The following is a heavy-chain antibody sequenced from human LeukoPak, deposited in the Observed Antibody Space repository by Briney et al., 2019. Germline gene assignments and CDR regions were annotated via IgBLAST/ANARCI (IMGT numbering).Heavy chain of an antibody. CDR1: GGSISSYY. CDR3: ARVRGSRTYYFDY. V-gene: IGHV4-59*01. D-gene: IGHD3-10*01. CDR2: IYYSGST. J-gene: IGHJ4*02. Sequence: SETLSLTCTVSGGSISSYYWSWIRQPPGKGLEWIGYIYYSGSTNYNPSLKSRLTISVDTSKNQFSLNLSSVTAADTAVYYCARVRGSRTYYFDYWGQGTLVTVSS.